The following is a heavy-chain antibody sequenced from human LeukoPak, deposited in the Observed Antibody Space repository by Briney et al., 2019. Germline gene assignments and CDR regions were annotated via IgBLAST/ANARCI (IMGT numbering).Heavy chain of an antibody. CDR2: FYSGGTT. V-gene: IGHV3-53*01. Sequence: GGSLRLSCAASGFNVRSKYVSWVRQAPGKGLECVSVFYSGGTTAYADSVKGRFTVSIDNSNNTLYLQMNSLRAEDTAVYYCARVSFGPASEWFDPWGQGTLVTVSS. D-gene: IGHD3/OR15-3a*01. CDR3: ARVSFGPASEWFDP. J-gene: IGHJ5*02. CDR1: GFNVRSKY.